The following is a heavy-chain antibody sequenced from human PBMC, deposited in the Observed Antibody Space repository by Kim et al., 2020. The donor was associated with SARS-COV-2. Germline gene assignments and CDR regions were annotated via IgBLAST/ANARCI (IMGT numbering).Heavy chain of an antibody. CDR3: ARSYGAKQIGAFDI. D-gene: IGHD4-17*01. Sequence: ASVKVSCKASGYTFTSYGISWVRQAPGQGLEWMGWISAYNGNTNYAQKLQGRVTMTTDTSTSTAYMELRSLRSDDTAVYYCARSYGAKQIGAFDIWGQGTMVTVSS. J-gene: IGHJ3*02. CDR1: GYTFTSYG. V-gene: IGHV1-18*01. CDR2: ISAYNGNT.